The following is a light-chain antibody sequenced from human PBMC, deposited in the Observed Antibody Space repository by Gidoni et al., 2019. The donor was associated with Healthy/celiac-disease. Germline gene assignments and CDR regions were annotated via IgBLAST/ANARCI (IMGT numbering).Light chain of an antibody. V-gene: IGKV1-39*01. CDR2: AAS. CDR3: QQSYSTPVT. J-gene: IGKJ5*01. Sequence: DIQMTQSPSSLSASVADRATITCRASQSISSYLNWYQQKPGKAPKLLIYAASSLQSGVPSRFSGSGSGTNFTLTISSLQPEDFATYYCQQSYSTPVTFXQXTRLEIK. CDR1: QSISSY.